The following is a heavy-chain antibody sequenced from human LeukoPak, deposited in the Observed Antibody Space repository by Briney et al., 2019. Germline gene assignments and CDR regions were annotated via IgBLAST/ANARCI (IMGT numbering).Heavy chain of an antibody. J-gene: IGHJ4*02. Sequence: GGSLRLSCAASGFTFSSYAMTWVRQAPGKGLEWVSTISGRGDSTYYADSVKGRFTISRDNNKNTLYLQMNSMRADDTAVYYCATDKSGYSGGWSFDYWGQGTLVTVSS. CDR2: ISGRGDST. CDR1: GFTFSSYA. V-gene: IGHV3-23*01. D-gene: IGHD6-19*01. CDR3: ATDKSGYSGGWSFDY.